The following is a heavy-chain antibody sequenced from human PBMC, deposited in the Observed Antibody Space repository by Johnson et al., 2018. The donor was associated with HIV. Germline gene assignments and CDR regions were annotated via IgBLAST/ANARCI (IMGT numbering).Heavy chain of an antibody. D-gene: IGHD1-26*01. J-gene: IGHJ3*02. V-gene: IGHV3-23*04. Sequence: MQLVESGGGLVQPGGSLRLSCVASGFTFSSYAMSWVRQAPGKGLEWVSAISGSGGSTYYADSVKGRFTISRDNSKNTLYLQMNSLRAEDTALYYCARAREVGARSGAFDIWGQGTMVTVSS. CDR3: ARAREVGARSGAFDI. CDR2: ISGSGGST. CDR1: GFTFSSYA.